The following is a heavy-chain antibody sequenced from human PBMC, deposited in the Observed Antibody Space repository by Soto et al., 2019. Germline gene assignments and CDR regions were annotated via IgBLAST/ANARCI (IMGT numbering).Heavy chain of an antibody. J-gene: IGHJ2*01. Sequence: SETLSLTCTVSGGSISSGGYYWSWIRQHPGKGLEWIGYIYYSGSTYYNPSLKSRVTISVDTSKNQFSLKLSSVTAADTAVYYCARAIIKARCWYFDLWGRGTLVTVSS. D-gene: IGHD1-20*01. CDR2: IYYSGST. CDR3: ARAIIKARCWYFDL. CDR1: GGSISSGGYY. V-gene: IGHV4-31*03.